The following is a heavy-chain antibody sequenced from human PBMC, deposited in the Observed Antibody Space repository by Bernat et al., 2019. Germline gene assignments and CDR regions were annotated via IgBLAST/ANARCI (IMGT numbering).Heavy chain of an antibody. CDR2: IYYSGST. CDR3: ARHAEGVAAHFDY. CDR1: GGSISSSSYY. V-gene: IGHV4-39*01. Sequence: QLQLQESGPGLVKPSETLSLTCTVSGGSISSSSYYWGWIRQPPGKGLEWIGSIYYSGSTYYNPSLKSRVTISVDTSKNQFSLKLSSVTAVDTAVDYCARHAEGVAAHFDYWGQGTLVTVSS. J-gene: IGHJ4*02. D-gene: IGHD6-13*01.